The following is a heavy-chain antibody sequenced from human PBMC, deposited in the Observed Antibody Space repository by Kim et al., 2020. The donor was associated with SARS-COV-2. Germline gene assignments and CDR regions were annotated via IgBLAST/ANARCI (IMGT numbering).Heavy chain of an antibody. CDR2: ISYDGSNK. J-gene: IGHJ4*02. CDR1: GFTFSSYA. V-gene: IGHV3-30-3*01. D-gene: IGHD1-26*01. CDR3: ARGGGVGATTLGY. Sequence: GGSLRLSCAASGFTFSSYAMHWVRQAPGKGLEWVAVISYDGSNKYYADSVKGRFTISRDNSKNTLYLQMNSLRAEDTAVYYCARGGGVGATTLGYWGQGTLVTVSS.